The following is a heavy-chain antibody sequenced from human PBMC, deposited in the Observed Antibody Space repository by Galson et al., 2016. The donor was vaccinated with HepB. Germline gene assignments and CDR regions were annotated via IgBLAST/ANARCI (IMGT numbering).Heavy chain of an antibody. D-gene: IGHD2-2*01. V-gene: IGHV3-23*01. Sequence: SLRLSCAASGFTFRNYGMTWVRQAPGKGLAVVSSISRSGDSTDYADSVKGRFTISRDNSKNTLSLQMNSLTADDTAIYYCVQGSTAPAVWGEGTTVTVSS. CDR2: ISRSGDST. CDR3: VQGSTAPAV. CDR1: GFTFRNYG. J-gene: IGHJ6*04.